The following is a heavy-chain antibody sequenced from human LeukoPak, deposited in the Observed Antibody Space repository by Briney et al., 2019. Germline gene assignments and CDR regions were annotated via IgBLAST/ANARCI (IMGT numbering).Heavy chain of an antibody. V-gene: IGHV1-2*02. CDR3: ARAPLTMVRGSHNWFDP. D-gene: IGHD3-10*01. CDR1: GYTFTGYY. CDR2: INPNSGGT. J-gene: IGHJ5*02. Sequence: GASVKVPCKASGYTFTGYYMHWVRQAPGQGLEWMGWINPNSGGTNYAQKFQGRVTMTRDTSISTAYMELSRLRSDDTAVYYCARAPLTMVRGSHNWFDPWGQGTLVTVSS.